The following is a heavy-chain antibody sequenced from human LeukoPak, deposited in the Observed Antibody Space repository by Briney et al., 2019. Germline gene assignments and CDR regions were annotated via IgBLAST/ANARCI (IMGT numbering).Heavy chain of an antibody. V-gene: IGHV3-49*04. CDR2: IRSKAYGGTT. CDR3: TTYYDILTGYYTIDY. Sequence: GRSLRLPCTASGFTFGDYAMSWVRQAPGKGLEWVGFIRSKAYGGTTEYAASVKGRFTISRDDSKSIAYLQMNSLKTEDTAVYYCTTYYDILTGYYTIDYWGQGTLVTVSS. CDR1: GFTFGDYA. D-gene: IGHD3-9*01. J-gene: IGHJ4*02.